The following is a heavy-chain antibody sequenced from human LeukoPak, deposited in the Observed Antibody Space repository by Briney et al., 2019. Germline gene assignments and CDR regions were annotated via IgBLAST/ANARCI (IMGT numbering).Heavy chain of an antibody. Sequence: GGSLRLSCAASGFTVSSTYMTWVRQAPGKGLEWVSLIYSGGSTIYADSVKGRFSISRDNSKNTLYLQMNSLRAEDTAVYYCAKEEGDCSSTSCYNALDVWGQGTTVTVSS. CDR3: AKEEGDCSSTSCYNALDV. CDR2: IYSGGST. CDR1: GFTVSSTY. V-gene: IGHV3-53*01. J-gene: IGHJ6*02. D-gene: IGHD2-2*02.